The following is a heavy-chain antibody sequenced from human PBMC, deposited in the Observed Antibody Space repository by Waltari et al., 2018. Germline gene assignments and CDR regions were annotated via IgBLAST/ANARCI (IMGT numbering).Heavy chain of an antibody. CDR1: GFTFSSYS. D-gene: IGHD5-18*01. CDR2: ISSSSSYI. CDR3: ARLDTASDAFDI. J-gene: IGHJ3*02. V-gene: IGHV3-21*01. Sequence: EVQLVESGGGLVKPGGSLRLSCAASGFTFSSYSMNWVRQAPGKGLEWVSSISSSSSYIYYADSVKGRFTISIDNAKNSLYLQMNSLRAEDTAVYYCARLDTASDAFDIWGQGTMVTVSS.